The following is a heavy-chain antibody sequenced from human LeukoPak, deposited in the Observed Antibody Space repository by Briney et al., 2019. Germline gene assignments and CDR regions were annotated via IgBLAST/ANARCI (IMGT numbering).Heavy chain of an antibody. CDR3: AKGLFSGYDKYLDS. CDR1: GFAFETYT. CDR2: ISSTSSDI. V-gene: IGHV3-21*04. Sequence: KPGGSLRFSCVASGFAFETYTMNWVRQAPGKGLEWVSFISSTSSDINYADSVRDRFTISRDNAKNSLFLQMDSLRVEDTAVYYCAKGLFSGYDKYLDSWGQGTLVTVSS. J-gene: IGHJ4*02. D-gene: IGHD5-12*01.